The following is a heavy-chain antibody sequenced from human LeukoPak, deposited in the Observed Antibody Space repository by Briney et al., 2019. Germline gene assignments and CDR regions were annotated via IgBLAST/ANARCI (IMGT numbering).Heavy chain of an antibody. D-gene: IGHD6-19*01. CDR1: GGSISSGSYY. CDR3: ARIAVAGRALLFDY. Sequence: SETLSLTCTVSGGSISSGSYYWSWIRQPAGKGLEWIGRIYTSGSTNYNPSLKSRVTISVDTSKNQFSLKLSSVTAADTAVYYCARIAVAGRALLFDYWGQGTLVTVSS. CDR2: IYTSGST. J-gene: IGHJ4*02. V-gene: IGHV4-61*02.